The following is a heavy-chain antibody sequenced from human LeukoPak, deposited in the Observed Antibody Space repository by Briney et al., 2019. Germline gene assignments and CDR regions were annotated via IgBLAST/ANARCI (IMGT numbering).Heavy chain of an antibody. CDR2: ISGSGGST. CDR3: ATRYYDSITRYFQH. Sequence: GGSLRLSCAASGFTFSSYAMSWVRQAPGKGLEWVSAISGSGGSTYYADSVKGRFTISRDNSKNTLYLQMNSLRAEDTAVYYCATRYYDSITRYFQHWGQGTLVTVSS. J-gene: IGHJ1*01. D-gene: IGHD3-22*01. CDR1: GFTFSSYA. V-gene: IGHV3-23*01.